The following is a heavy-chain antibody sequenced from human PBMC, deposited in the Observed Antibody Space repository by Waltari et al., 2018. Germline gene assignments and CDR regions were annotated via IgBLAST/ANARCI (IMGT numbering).Heavy chain of an antibody. V-gene: IGHV4-39*07. Sequence: QLQLQESGPGLLKPSETLSLTCTVSCDSISSSTHYWGWIRQPPGKGLEWIGSIFNNGRTFYNPSLESRVTISIDTSRNQFSLRLSSVTAADTAVYFCARENYNSLWNLVLDAFDIWGQGIMVPVSS. CDR1: CDSISSSTHY. CDR2: IFNNGRT. D-gene: IGHD1-1*01. CDR3: ARENYNSLWNLVLDAFDI. J-gene: IGHJ3*02.